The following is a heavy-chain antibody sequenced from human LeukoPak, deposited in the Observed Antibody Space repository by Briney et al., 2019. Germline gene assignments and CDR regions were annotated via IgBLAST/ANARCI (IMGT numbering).Heavy chain of an antibody. Sequence: PGGSLRLSCAASRFTFSSYGMHWVRQAPGKGLEWVAFIRYDGSNKYYADSVKGRFTISRDNSKNTLYLQMNSLRAEDTAVYYCAKDHNYYDGSGPPGAFDIWGQGTMVTVSS. V-gene: IGHV3-30*02. D-gene: IGHD3-22*01. J-gene: IGHJ3*02. CDR1: RFTFSSYG. CDR3: AKDHNYYDGSGPPGAFDI. CDR2: IRYDGSNK.